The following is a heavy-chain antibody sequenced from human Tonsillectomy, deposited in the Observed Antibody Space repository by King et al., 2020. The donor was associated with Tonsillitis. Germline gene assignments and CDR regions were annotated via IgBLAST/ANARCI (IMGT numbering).Heavy chain of an antibody. J-gene: IGHJ6*03. D-gene: IGHD2-21*01. Sequence: QLVQSGAEVQKPGSSVKVSCKASGGSFSNYAITWVWQAPGQGLEWLGGIIPIFGTTNYAQKFQGRVTITADESTTTAYMELTSLRSEDTAVYYCARVSAYCGGDCYFYYYYMDVWGKGTTVTVSS. CDR3: ARVSAYCGGDCYFYYYYMDV. CDR2: IIPIFGTT. CDR1: GGSFSNYA. V-gene: IGHV1-69*01.